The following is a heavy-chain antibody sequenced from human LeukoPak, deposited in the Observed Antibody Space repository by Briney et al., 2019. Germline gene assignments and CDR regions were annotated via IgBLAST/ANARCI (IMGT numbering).Heavy chain of an antibody. D-gene: IGHD1-26*01. V-gene: IGHV1-46*01. CDR1: GYTFTSYG. CDR2: TNPNGGTT. CDR3: ARGGFGLGVGATRGLNWFDP. J-gene: IGHJ5*02. Sequence: ASVKVSCKASGYTFTSYGISWVRQAPGQGLEWMGRTNPNGGTTTSAQKFQGRVTITRDTSTSTVYMELRSLRSEDTAVYYCARGGFGLGVGATRGLNWFDPWGQGTLVTVSS.